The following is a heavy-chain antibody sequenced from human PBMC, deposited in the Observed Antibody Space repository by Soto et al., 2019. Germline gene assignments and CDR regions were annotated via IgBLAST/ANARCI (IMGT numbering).Heavy chain of an antibody. CDR2: INPSGGST. Sequence: QVQLVQSGAEVKKPGASVKLSCKASGYTFTSYYMHWLRQTPGQGLEWMGKINPSGGSTNYAQKLQNCVTMTRVTSTSTGYMELNILRSEDTAVYYCAGPPYPGWINAVCDQRDYWGEGSLVTASS. D-gene: IGHD2-8*01. CDR1: GYTFTSYY. CDR3: AGPPYPGWINAVCDQRDY. V-gene: IGHV1-46*01. J-gene: IGHJ4*02.